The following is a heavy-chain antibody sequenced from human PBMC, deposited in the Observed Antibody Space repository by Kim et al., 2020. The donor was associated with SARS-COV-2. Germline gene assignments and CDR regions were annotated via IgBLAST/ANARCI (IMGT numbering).Heavy chain of an antibody. CDR3: AKPAYSSGWYDWFAFDI. CDR2: ISWNSGSI. J-gene: IGHJ3*02. Sequence: GGSLRLSCAASGFTFDDYAMHWVRQAPGKGLEWVSGISWNSGSIGYADSVKGRFTISRDNAKNSLYLQMNSLRAEDTALYYCAKPAYSSGWYDWFAFDIWGQGTMVTVSS. D-gene: IGHD6-19*01. CDR1: GFTFDDYA. V-gene: IGHV3-9*01.